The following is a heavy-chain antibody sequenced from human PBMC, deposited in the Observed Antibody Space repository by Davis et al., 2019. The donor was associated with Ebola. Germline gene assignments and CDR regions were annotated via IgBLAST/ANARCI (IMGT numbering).Heavy chain of an antibody. D-gene: IGHD6-19*01. Sequence: PGGSLRLSCAASGFTFDDYAMHWVRQAPGKGLEWVSGISWNSGSIGYADSVKGRFTSSRDNAKNSLYLQMNSLRAEDTAVYYCARDLSGLDYWGQGTLVTVSS. CDR2: ISWNSGSI. J-gene: IGHJ4*02. CDR1: GFTFDDYA. CDR3: ARDLSGLDY. V-gene: IGHV3-9*01.